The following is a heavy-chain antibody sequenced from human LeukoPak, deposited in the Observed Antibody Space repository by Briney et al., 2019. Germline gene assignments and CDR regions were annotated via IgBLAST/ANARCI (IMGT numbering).Heavy chain of an antibody. V-gene: IGHV3-23*01. CDR3: AATLGSTSYDYYYFDY. D-gene: IGHD2-2*01. CDR2: ISGSGGST. Sequence: GGPLRLSCAASGFTFSSYAMSWVRQAPGKGLEWVSAISGSGGSTYYADSVKGRFTISRDNSKNTLYLQMNSLRAEDTAVYYCAATLGSTSYDYYYFDYWGQGTPVTVSS. CDR1: GFTFSSYA. J-gene: IGHJ4*02.